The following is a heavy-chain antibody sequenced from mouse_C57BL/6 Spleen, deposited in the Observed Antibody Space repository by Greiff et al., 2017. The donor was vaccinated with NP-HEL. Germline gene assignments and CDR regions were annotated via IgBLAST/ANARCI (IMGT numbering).Heavy chain of an antibody. V-gene: IGHV1-64*01. J-gene: IGHJ4*01. CDR3: ARGIRGPDAMDY. CDR2: IHPNSGST. CDR1: GYTFTSYW. D-gene: IGHD3-3*01. Sequence: VQLQQSGAELVKPGASVKLSCKASGYTFTSYWMHWVKQRPGQGLEWIGMIHPNSGSTNYNEKFKSKATLTVDKSSSTAYMQLSSLTSEDSAVYYCARGIRGPDAMDYWGQGTSVTVSS.